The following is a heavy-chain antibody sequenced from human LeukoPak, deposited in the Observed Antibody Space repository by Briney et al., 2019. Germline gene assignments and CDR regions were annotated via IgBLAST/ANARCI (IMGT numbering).Heavy chain of an antibody. Sequence: GASVKVSCKASGYTFTGYYMHWVRQAPGQGLEWMGWINPNSGGTNYAQKFQGRVTMTRDTSISTAYMELSRLRSDDTAVYYCARYDFWSGYYLAINWFDPWGHGTLVTVSS. CDR2: INPNSGGT. CDR3: ARYDFWSGYYLAINWFDP. V-gene: IGHV1-2*02. D-gene: IGHD3-3*01. J-gene: IGHJ5*02. CDR1: GYTFTGYY.